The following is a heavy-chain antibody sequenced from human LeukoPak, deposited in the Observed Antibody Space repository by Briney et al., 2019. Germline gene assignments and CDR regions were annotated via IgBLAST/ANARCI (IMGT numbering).Heavy chain of an antibody. CDR3: ARGYSYGYSYYFDS. CDR2: IYYSGST. Sequence: PSETLSLTCTVSGGSISSNSYYWGWIRQPPGKGLEWIGTIYYSGSTYHNLSLKSRVTISVDTSKNQFSLKLSSVTAADTAVYYCARGYSYGYSYYFDSWGQGTLVTVSS. CDR1: GGSISSNSYY. V-gene: IGHV4-39*01. D-gene: IGHD5-18*01. J-gene: IGHJ4*02.